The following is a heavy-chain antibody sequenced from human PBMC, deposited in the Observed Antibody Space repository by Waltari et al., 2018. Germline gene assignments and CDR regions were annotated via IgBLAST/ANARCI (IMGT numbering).Heavy chain of an antibody. J-gene: IGHJ4*02. CDR3: ARLPNYDSSGRDDY. CDR1: GYTFTGYY. CDR2: INPNSGGT. V-gene: IGHV1-2*06. D-gene: IGHD3-22*01. Sequence: QVQLVQSGAEVKKPGASVKVSCKASGYTFTGYYMHWARQAPGQGLEWMGRINPNSGGTNYAQKFQGRVTMTRDTSISTAYMELSRLRSDDTAVYYCARLPNYDSSGRDDYWGQGTLVTVSS.